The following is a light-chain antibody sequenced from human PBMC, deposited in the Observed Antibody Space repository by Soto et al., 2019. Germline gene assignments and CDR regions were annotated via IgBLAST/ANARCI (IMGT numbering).Light chain of an antibody. CDR3: QQYRNSRGT. CDR2: GAS. J-gene: IGKJ1*01. Sequence: EIVLTQFPCTLSLSPGERATLSCRASQSVSSSYLAWYQQKPGQAPRLLIYGASSRATGIPDRFSGSGSGTDFTLTISGLEPEDFAVYYRQQYRNSRGTFGQGTKVDIK. V-gene: IGKV3-20*01. CDR1: QSVSSSY.